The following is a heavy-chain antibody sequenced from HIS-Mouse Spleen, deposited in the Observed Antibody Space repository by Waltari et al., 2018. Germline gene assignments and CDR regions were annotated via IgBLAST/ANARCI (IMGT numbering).Heavy chain of an antibody. J-gene: IGHJ4*02. CDR1: GGSLSGYY. CDR2: INHSGST. V-gene: IGHV4-34*01. CDR3: ARGRSPATVTIGYYFDY. D-gene: IGHD4-17*01. Sequence: QVQLQQWGAGLLKPSETLSLTCAVYGGSLSGYYWSWIRPPPGKGLEWIGEINHSGSTNYNPSLKSRVTISVDTSKNQFSLKLSSVTAADTAVYYCARGRSPATVTIGYYFDYWGQGTLVTVSS.